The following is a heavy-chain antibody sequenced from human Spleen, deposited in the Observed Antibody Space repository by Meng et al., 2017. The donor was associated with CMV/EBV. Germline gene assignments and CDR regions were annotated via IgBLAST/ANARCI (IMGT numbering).Heavy chain of an antibody. CDR3: AATAGMLRGISPPPNVGFYYGMDV. CDR2: IDPHDSDT. D-gene: IGHD3-10*01. Sequence: GESLKISCEGAGYSFDTYWITWVRQMPGKGLEWMGSIDPHDSDTRYSPSFQGQVTISVDKSVSSAYLHWSSLKASDTAIYYCAATAGMLRGISPPPNVGFYYGMDVWGQGTTVTVSS. CDR1: GYSFDTYW. V-gene: IGHV5-51*01. J-gene: IGHJ6*02.